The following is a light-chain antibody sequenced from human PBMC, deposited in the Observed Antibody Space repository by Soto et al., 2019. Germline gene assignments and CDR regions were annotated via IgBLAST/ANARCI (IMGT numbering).Light chain of an antibody. J-gene: IGLJ1*01. CDR3: CSFGGSYTGV. Sequence: QSVLAQPRSVSGSPGQSVSISCTGTSSDVGRYNYVSWYQQHPDEAPKLMIYDVSERPSGVPVRFSGSKSGNAASLTITGLQGEDEADYYCCSFGGSYTGVFGTGTKVTVL. V-gene: IGLV2-11*01. CDR2: DVS. CDR1: SSDVGRYNY.